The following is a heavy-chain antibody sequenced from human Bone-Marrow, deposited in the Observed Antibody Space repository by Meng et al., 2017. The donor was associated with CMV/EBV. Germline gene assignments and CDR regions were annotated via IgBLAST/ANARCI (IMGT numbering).Heavy chain of an antibody. Sequence: SVKVSCNAAAGTFSSYTISWVRQAPGQGLEWMGRIIPILGIANYAQKFQGRVTITADKSTSTAYMELSSLRSEDTAVYYCARGVAVADYYYGMDVWGQGPTVTFYS. J-gene: IGHJ6*01. V-gene: IGHV1-69*02. CDR2: IIPILGIA. CDR3: ARGVAVADYYYGMDV. CDR1: AGTFSSYT. D-gene: IGHD6-19*01.